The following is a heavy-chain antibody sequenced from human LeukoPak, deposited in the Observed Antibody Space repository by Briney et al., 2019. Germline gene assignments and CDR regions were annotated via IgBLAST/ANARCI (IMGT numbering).Heavy chain of an antibody. CDR3: ARSGRSELGDYYDSSGYYPDAFGV. CDR2: ISSSSSYI. J-gene: IGHJ3*01. Sequence: GGSLRLSCAASGFTFSSYSMNWVRQAPGKGLEWVSSISSSSSYIYYADSVKGRFTISRDNAKNSLYLQMNSLRAEDTAVYYCARSGRSELGDYYDSSGYYPDAFGVWGQGTMVTVSS. CDR1: GFTFSSYS. V-gene: IGHV3-21*01. D-gene: IGHD3-22*01.